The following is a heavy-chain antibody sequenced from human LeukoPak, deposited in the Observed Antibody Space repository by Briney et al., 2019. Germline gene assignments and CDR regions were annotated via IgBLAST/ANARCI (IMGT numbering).Heavy chain of an antibody. V-gene: IGHV1-2*02. Sequence: ASVKVSCKASGYTFTGYYMHWVRQAPGQGLEWMGWINPNSGGTNYAQKFQGRVTMTRDTSTSTAYMELSRLRSDDTAVYYCARLSGYYYYYMDVWGKGTTVTVSS. D-gene: IGHD6-25*01. J-gene: IGHJ6*03. CDR2: INPNSGGT. CDR3: ARLSGYYYYYMDV. CDR1: GYTFTGYY.